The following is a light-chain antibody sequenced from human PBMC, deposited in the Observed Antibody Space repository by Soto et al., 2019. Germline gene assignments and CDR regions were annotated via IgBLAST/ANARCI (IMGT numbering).Light chain of an antibody. CDR3: QQSYSSPPGT. J-gene: IGKJ1*01. CDR1: QSISRY. V-gene: IGKV1-39*01. CDR2: AAS. Sequence: DIQMTQSPSSLSASLGDRVTITCRASQSISRYLIWYQQKPGKAPKLLIYAASDLQSGVPSRFSGSGSGTDFTLTISSLQPEDFATYYCQQSYSSPPGTFGQGTKVDI.